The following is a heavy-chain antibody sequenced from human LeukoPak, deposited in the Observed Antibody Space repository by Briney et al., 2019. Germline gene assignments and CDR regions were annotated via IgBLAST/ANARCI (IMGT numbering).Heavy chain of an antibody. Sequence: GGSLRLSCAASEFTFSSYDMHWVRQATGKGLEWVSTIDTAGDAWYPDSVKGRFTISRENAKNSLNLQMNSLRVGDTAVYYCARAKMPGIQTAGRVNYFDSWGQGTLVTVSA. D-gene: IGHD6-13*01. CDR1: EFTFSSYD. J-gene: IGHJ4*02. CDR2: IDTAGDA. V-gene: IGHV3-13*01. CDR3: ARAKMPGIQTAGRVNYFDS.